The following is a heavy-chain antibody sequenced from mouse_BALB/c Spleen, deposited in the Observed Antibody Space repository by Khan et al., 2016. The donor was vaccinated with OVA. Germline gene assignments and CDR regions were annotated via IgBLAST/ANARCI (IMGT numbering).Heavy chain of an antibody. CDR3: ARRNYCGYTFAY. D-gene: IGHD1-2*01. CDR2: ISPGSGDT. CDR1: AYTFTDYY. J-gene: IGHJ3*01. Sequence: QVQLQQSGAELARPGASVKLSCKASAYTFTDYYINWVKQRTGQGLEWIGEISPGSGDTYYNERFKGKATLTADKSSSTAYMQLSSLTSEASAVYFCARRNYCGYTFAYWGQGTLVTVSA. V-gene: IGHV1-77*01.